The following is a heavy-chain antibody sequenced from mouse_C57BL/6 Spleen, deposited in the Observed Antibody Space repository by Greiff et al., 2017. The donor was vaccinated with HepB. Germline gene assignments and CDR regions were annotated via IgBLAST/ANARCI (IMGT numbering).Heavy chain of an antibody. CDR1: GYTFTDYY. V-gene: IGHV1-76*01. CDR3: AREGSRGNLAWFAY. D-gene: IGHD2-1*01. Sequence: VQLQQSGAELVRPGASVKLSCKASGYTFTDYYINWVKQRPGQGLEWIARIYPGSGNTYYNEKFKGKATLTAEKSSSTAYMQLSSLTSEDSAVYFCAREGSRGNLAWFAYWGQGTLVTVSA. CDR2: IYPGSGNT. J-gene: IGHJ3*01.